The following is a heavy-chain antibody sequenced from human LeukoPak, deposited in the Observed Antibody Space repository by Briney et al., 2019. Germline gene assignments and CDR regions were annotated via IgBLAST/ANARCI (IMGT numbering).Heavy chain of an antibody. Sequence: PSESLSLTCTVSGGSISSYYWSLIRQPAGKGLEWIGRIYTSGSTNYNPSLKSRVTMSVDTSKNQFSLKLSSVTAADTAVYYCARDWGITIFGVSYEWFDPWGQGTLVTVSS. J-gene: IGHJ5*02. CDR1: GGSISSYY. CDR3: ARDWGITIFGVSYEWFDP. CDR2: IYTSGST. V-gene: IGHV4-4*07. D-gene: IGHD3-3*01.